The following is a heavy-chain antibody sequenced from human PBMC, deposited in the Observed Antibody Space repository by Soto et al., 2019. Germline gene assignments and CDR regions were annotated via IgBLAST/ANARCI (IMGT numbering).Heavy chain of an antibody. D-gene: IGHD3-22*01. CDR2: IYYSGST. Sequence: PSETLSLTCTVSGGSISSYYWSWIRQPPGKGLEWIGYIYYSGSTNYNPSLKSRVTISVDTSKNQFSLKLSSVTAADTAVYYCARANYYDSSGYYVDDFDIWGQGTMVTVS. CDR3: ARANYYDSSGYYVDDFDI. J-gene: IGHJ3*02. V-gene: IGHV4-59*01. CDR1: GGSISSYY.